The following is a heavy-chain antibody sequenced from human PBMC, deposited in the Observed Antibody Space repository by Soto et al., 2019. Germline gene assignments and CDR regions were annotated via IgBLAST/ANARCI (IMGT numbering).Heavy chain of an antibody. V-gene: IGHV3-33*01. CDR3: ARDSDYGGNTRNFDY. Sequence: PGGSLRLSCAASGFTFSSYGMHWVRQAPGKGLEWVAVIWYDGSNKYYADSVKGRFTISRDNSKNTLYLQMNSLRAEDTAVYYCARDSDYGGNTRNFDYWGQGTLVTVSS. D-gene: IGHD4-17*01. CDR2: IWYDGSNK. CDR1: GFTFSSYG. J-gene: IGHJ4*02.